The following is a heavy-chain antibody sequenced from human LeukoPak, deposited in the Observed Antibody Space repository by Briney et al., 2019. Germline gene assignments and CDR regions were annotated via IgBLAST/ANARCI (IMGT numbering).Heavy chain of an antibody. CDR3: AGDFWSGYYFRD. CDR1: GGSISSGSYY. D-gene: IGHD3-3*01. V-gene: IGHV4-61*02. Sequence: SETLSLTCTVSGGSISSGSYYWSWIRQPAGKGLEWIGRIYTSGSTNYNPSLKSRVTISVDTSKNQFSLKLSSVTAADTAVYYCAGDFWSGYYFRDWGQGTLVTVSS. CDR2: IYTSGST. J-gene: IGHJ4*02.